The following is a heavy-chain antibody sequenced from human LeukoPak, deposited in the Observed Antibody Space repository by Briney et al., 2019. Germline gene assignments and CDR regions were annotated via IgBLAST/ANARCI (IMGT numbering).Heavy chain of an antibody. CDR2: IKCDSGGT. J-gene: IGHJ4*02. Sequence: ASVKVSCKASGYTFTAYYMHWVRQAPGQGLEWMGWIKCDSGGTEYSRNYRGRVTMTRDTSISTAYMELTRLTSDDTAVYYCARDLRSGGSFSYWGQGTLVTVSS. CDR1: GYTFTAYY. CDR3: ARDLRSGGSFSY. D-gene: IGHD3-16*01. V-gene: IGHV1-2*02.